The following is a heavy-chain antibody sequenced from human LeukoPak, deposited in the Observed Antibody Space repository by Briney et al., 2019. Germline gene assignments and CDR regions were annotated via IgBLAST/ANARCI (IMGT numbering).Heavy chain of an antibody. J-gene: IGHJ4*02. D-gene: IGHD3-10*01. V-gene: IGHV3-7*05. CDR2: IKQDESEK. CDR3: ARWYYGSGNWLLDY. Sequence: GGSLRLSCAASGFTFSSHWMSWVRQAPGKGLEWVANIKQDESEKYYVDSVKGRFTISRDNAKNSLYLQMNSLRAEDTAVYYCARWYYGSGNWLLDYWGQGTLVTVSS. CDR1: GFTFSSHW.